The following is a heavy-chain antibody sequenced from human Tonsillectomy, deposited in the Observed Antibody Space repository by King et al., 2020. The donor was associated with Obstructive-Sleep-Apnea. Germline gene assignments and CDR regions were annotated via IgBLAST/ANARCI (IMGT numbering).Heavy chain of an antibody. Sequence: VQLQESGPGLVKPSQTLSLTCTVSGGSISSGDYYWSWIRQPPGKGLEWIGYIYYSGSTYYNPSLKSRVTISVDTSKKQFSLKLSSVTAADTAVYYCARDLGWGVYYDSSGAVYAFDIWGQGTMVTVSS. J-gene: IGHJ3*02. CDR2: IYYSGST. CDR1: GGSISSGDYY. CDR3: ARDLGWGVYYDSSGAVYAFDI. D-gene: IGHD3-22*01. V-gene: IGHV4-30-4*01.